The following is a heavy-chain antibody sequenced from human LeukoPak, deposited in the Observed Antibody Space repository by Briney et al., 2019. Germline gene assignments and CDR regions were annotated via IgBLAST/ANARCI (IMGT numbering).Heavy chain of an antibody. CDR1: GFTFSSYA. J-gene: IGHJ4*02. CDR3: ARALRSSSYYPYGY. Sequence: GGSLRLSCAASGFTFSSYAMHWVRQAPGKGLEWVAVISYDGSNKYYADSVKGRFTISRDNSKNTLYLQMNSLRAEDTAVYYCARALRSSSYYPYGYWGQGTLVTVSS. V-gene: IGHV3-30-3*01. CDR2: ISYDGSNK. D-gene: IGHD3-22*01.